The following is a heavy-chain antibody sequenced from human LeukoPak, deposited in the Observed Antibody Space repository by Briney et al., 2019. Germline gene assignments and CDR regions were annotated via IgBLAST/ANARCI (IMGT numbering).Heavy chain of an antibody. Sequence: SETLALTCTVSGGSISSGSYYWTSIRQPAGKGLEWIGHIYTSGSTNYNPSLKSRVTIAMATSKTHFSLKLSSVTAADTAVYYCARRPGWLNSAWFDPWGQGTLVTVSS. V-gene: IGHV4-61*09. CDR1: GGSISSGSYY. J-gene: IGHJ5*02. D-gene: IGHD5-12*01. CDR2: IYTSGST. CDR3: ARRPGWLNSAWFDP.